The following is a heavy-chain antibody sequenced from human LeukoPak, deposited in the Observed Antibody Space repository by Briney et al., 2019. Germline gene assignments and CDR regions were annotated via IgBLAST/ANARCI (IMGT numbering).Heavy chain of an antibody. CDR3: ARDKIVGATTGTSFQH. CDR1: GFTFSSYA. V-gene: IGHV3-23*01. CDR2: ISGSGGST. Sequence: GGSLRLSCAASGFTFSSYAMSWVRQAPGKGLEWVSAISGSGGSTYYADSVKGRFTISRDNAKNSLHLQMNSLRAEDTAVYYCARDKIVGATTGTSFQHWGQGTLVIVSS. J-gene: IGHJ1*01. D-gene: IGHD1-26*01.